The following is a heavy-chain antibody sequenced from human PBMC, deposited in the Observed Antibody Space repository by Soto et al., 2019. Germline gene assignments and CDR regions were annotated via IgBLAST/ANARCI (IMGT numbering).Heavy chain of an antibody. CDR2: SWYGGKQP. V-gene: IGHV3-33*01. CDR1: GFSFNDFV. J-gene: IGHJ4*02. CDR3: ARENAHPYFDY. D-gene: IGHD2-8*01. Sequence: SLRLSCGAHGFSFNDFVIHWVRQAPGEGLDWLAVSWYGGKQPNLVDSVNGRFIISRDIFKSMVYVQMNSLSDESTAVDYCARENAHPYFDYWGQGTLVTVSS.